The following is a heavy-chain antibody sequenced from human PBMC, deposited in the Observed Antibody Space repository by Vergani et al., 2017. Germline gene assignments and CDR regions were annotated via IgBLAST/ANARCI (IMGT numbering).Heavy chain of an antibody. J-gene: IGHJ5*02. V-gene: IGHV1-69*04. D-gene: IGHD6-19*01. CDR2: IIPILGIA. CDR3: ARDRVEVRRRGYSSGWYWFEP. Sequence: QVQLVQSGAEVKKPGASVKVSCKASGGTFSSYAISWVRQAPGQGLEWMGRIIPILGIANYAQKFQGRVTITADKSTSTAYMELSSLRSEDTAVYYCARDRVEVRRRGYSSGWYWFEPWGQGTLVTVSS. CDR1: GGTFSSYA.